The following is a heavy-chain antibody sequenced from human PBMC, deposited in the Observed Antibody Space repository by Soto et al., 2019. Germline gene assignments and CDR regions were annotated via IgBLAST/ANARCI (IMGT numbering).Heavy chain of an antibody. Sequence: QVQLVESGGGVVRPGSSLRLSFEASGFTFSSYGMHWVGQPQAKGLGWVAVISYDGSNKYYADSVKGRFTISRDNSKNTLYLQMNSLRAEDTAVYYCAKDPAGVALLYYFDYWGQGTLVTVSS. V-gene: IGHV3-30*18. J-gene: IGHJ4*02. D-gene: IGHD1-26*01. CDR2: ISYDGSNK. CDR1: GFTFSSYG. CDR3: AKDPAGVALLYYFDY.